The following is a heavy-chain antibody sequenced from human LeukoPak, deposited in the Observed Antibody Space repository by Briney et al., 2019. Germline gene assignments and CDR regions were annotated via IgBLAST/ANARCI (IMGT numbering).Heavy chain of an antibody. Sequence: PGGSLRLSCAASGFTFSDYYMSWIRQAPGKGLEWVSYISSSSSYTNYADSVKGRFTISRDNAKNSLYLQMNSLRAEDTAVYYCARGYDHGDLEIPLGYWGQGTLVTVSS. J-gene: IGHJ4*02. CDR3: ARGYDHGDLEIPLGY. V-gene: IGHV3-11*06. CDR1: GFTFSDYY. CDR2: ISSSSSYT. D-gene: IGHD4-17*01.